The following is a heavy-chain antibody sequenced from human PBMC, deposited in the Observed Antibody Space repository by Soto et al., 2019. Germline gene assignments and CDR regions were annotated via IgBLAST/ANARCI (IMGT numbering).Heavy chain of an antibody. Sequence: SETLSLTCAVSGCSSSSTNWWSWVRQPPGKGLEWIGEIYHSGSTNYNPSLKSRVTISVDKSKNQFSLNLSSVTAADTAIYYGARLPVVRGVIILDYWGQGTLVTVSS. CDR3: ARLPVVRGVIILDY. CDR2: IYHSGST. CDR1: GCSSSSTNW. V-gene: IGHV4-4*02. J-gene: IGHJ4*02. D-gene: IGHD3-10*01.